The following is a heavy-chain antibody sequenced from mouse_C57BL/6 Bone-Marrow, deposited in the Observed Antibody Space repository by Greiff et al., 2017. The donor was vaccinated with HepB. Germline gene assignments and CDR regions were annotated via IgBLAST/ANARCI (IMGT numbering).Heavy chain of an antibody. CDR3: ARDGKFWYFDV. J-gene: IGHJ1*03. CDR2: ISYDGSN. Sequence: EVQLQESGPGLVKPSQSLSLTCSVTGYSITSGYYWNWIRQFPGNKLEWMGYISYDGSNNYNPSLKNRISITRDTSKNQFFLKLNSVTTEDTATYYCARDGKFWYFDVWGTGTTVTVSS. CDR1: GYSITSGYY. V-gene: IGHV3-6*01. D-gene: IGHD4-1*01.